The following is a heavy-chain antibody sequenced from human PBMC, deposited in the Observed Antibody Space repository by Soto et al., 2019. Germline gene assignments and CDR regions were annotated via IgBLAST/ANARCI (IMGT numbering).Heavy chain of an antibody. J-gene: IGHJ4*02. CDR1: GYSFYTYG. CDR3: ATRKYGVDSFDH. D-gene: IGHD2-8*01. Sequence: QVHLVQSGAEMKKPGASVKVSCKTSGYSFYTYGITWVRQAPGQGLEWMGWISVDNGKTNYAQKLQGRVTMTADTSTRTAYMEVRSLRSDDTAVYYCATRKYGVDSFDHWGQGTLVTVSS. V-gene: IGHV1-18*01. CDR2: ISVDNGKT.